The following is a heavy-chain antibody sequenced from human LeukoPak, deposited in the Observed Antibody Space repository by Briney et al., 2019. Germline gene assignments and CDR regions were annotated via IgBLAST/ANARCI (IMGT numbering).Heavy chain of an antibody. CDR1: GGSVSSSDYY. V-gene: IGHV4-39*07. CDR3: ARGYCTNGVCYAFDY. D-gene: IGHD2-8*01. J-gene: IGHJ4*02. CDR2: IYYNGNT. Sequence: PSETLSLTCTVSGGSVSSSDYYWGWIRQPPGKGLEWIGNIYYNGNTYYNPSLKSRVTISVDRSKNQFSLKLSSVTAADTAVYYCARGYCTNGVCYAFDYWGQGTLVTVSS.